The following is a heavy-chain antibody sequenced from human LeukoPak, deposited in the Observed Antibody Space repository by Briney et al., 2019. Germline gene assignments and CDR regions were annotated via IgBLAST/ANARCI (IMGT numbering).Heavy chain of an antibody. CDR2: ISSSSSTI. J-gene: IGHJ6*03. CDR1: GFTFSSYG. V-gene: IGHV3-48*01. CDR3: ARDPYSGSYGNYYYYFMDV. D-gene: IGHD1-26*01. Sequence: HPGGSLRLSCAASGFTFSSYGMTWVRQAPGKGLEWVSYISSSSSTIYYTDSVKGRFTISRDNAKNSLYLQMNSLRAEDTAVYYCARDPYSGSYGNYYYYFMDVWGKGTTVTISS.